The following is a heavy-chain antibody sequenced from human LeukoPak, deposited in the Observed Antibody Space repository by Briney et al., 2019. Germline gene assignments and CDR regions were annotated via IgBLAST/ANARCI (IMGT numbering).Heavy chain of an antibody. CDR1: GGSISSSSYY. CDR2: IYYSGST. D-gene: IGHD1-26*01. Sequence: PSETLSLTCTVSGGSISSSSYYWGWIRQPPGKGLEWIGSIYYSGSTYYNPSLKSRVTISVDTSKNQFSLKLSSVTAADTAVYYRARSGGSNDYWGQGALVTVSS. J-gene: IGHJ4*02. V-gene: IGHV4-39*01. CDR3: ARSGGSNDY.